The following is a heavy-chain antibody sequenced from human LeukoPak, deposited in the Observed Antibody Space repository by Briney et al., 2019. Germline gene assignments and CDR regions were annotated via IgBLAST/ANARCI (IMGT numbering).Heavy chain of an antibody. V-gene: IGHV4-4*07. CDR3: ARDIVYLIDEDYG. J-gene: IGHJ4*02. CDR1: GSSFNTYY. CDR2: IHTSGSA. D-gene: IGHD4-17*01. Sequence: SETLSLTCSVSGSSFNTYYWSWIRRPAGKAMEWIGRIHTSGSAEYSPSLQSRVNISVDKSKKEFSLKLTSVTAADTAVYYCARDIVYLIDEDYGWGQGILLTVCS.